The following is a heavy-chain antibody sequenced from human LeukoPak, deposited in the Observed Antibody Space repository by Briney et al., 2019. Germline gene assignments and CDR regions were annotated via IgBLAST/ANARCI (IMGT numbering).Heavy chain of an antibody. D-gene: IGHD6-6*01. CDR1: GFTFDEYA. J-gene: IGHJ3*01. CDR2: ISRNSGSI. CDR3: SKGEYRNSFDTFDF. Sequence: GGSLRLSCAAFGFTFDEYAMHWVRQAPGKGLEWVSGISRNSGSIGYADSVKGRFTISRDNAMKSLYLQMNSLRAEDTALYYCSKGEYRNSFDTFDFWGQGTMVTVSS. V-gene: IGHV3-9*01.